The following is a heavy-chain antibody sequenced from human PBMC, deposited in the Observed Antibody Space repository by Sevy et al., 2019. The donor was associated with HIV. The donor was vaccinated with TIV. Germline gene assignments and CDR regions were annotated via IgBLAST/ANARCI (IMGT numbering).Heavy chain of an antibody. CDR2: TSYDGSHK. V-gene: IGHV3-30*18. CDR3: AKGSRATARAFDI. J-gene: IGHJ3*02. CDR1: GFTFSNYG. Sequence: GGSLRLSCAASGFTFSNYGMHWVRQAPGKGLEWVAVTSYDGSHKYYADSVRGRFTTSRDNSKNTVYLQMSSLRAEDTAVYYCAKGSRATARAFDIWGQGTMVTVSS. D-gene: IGHD2-21*02.